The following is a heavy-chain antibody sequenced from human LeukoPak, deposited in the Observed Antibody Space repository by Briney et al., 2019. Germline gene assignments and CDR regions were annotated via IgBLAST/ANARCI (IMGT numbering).Heavy chain of an antibody. D-gene: IGHD2-15*01. Sequence: GASVTVSCKASGYTFTSYGISWVRQAPGQGLEWMGWISAYNGNTNYAQKLQGRVTMTTDTSTSTPYMELSSLRSEDTAVYYCARAGGVVVADYYYYGMDVWGQGTTVTVSS. V-gene: IGHV1-18*04. CDR1: GYTFTSYG. CDR3: ARAGGVVVADYYYYGMDV. J-gene: IGHJ6*02. CDR2: ISAYNGNT.